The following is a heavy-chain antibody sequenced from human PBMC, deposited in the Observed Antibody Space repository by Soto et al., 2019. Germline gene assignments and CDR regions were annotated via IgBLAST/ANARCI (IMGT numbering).Heavy chain of an antibody. V-gene: IGHV1-18*01. D-gene: IGHD1-26*01. CDR3: ARAESGSFYRPFDY. Sequence: ASVKVSCKGSGYTFISFGFSWVRQAPGQGLEWMGWISGYNGDTNSARRFQGRVTMTTDTSTSTAYMELRGLTSDDTAVYYCARAESGSFYRPFDYWGQGTLVSV. J-gene: IGHJ4*02. CDR2: ISGYNGDT. CDR1: GYTFISFG.